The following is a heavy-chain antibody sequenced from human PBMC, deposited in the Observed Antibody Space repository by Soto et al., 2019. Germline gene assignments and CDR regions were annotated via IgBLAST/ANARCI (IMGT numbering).Heavy chain of an antibody. J-gene: IGHJ6*03. CDR1: GFTFSSYS. CDR2: ISSSSSYI. Sequence: EVQLVESGGGLVKPGGSLRLSCAASGFTFSSYSMNWVRQAPGKGLEWVSSISSSSSYIYYADSVKGRFTISRDNAKNSLYLQMNSLRAEYTAVYYCARDQRGGYYYYYYMDVWGKGTTVTVSS. D-gene: IGHD2-15*01. CDR3: ARDQRGGYYYYYYMDV. V-gene: IGHV3-21*01.